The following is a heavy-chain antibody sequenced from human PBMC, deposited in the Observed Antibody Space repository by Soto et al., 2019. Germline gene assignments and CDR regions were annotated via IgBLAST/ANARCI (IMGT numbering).Heavy chain of an antibody. D-gene: IGHD5-12*01. CDR3: ARLAALDSGYDRQGFGY. CDR2: IIPIFGTA. CDR1: GGTFSSYA. Sequence: QVQLVQSGAEVKKPGSSVKVSCKASGGTFSSYAISWVRQAPGQGLEWKGGIIPIFGTANYAQKFQGRVTITADESTSTAYRELSSLSSEDTAVYYCARLAALDSGYDRQGFGYWGQGTLVTVSS. V-gene: IGHV1-69*12. J-gene: IGHJ4*02.